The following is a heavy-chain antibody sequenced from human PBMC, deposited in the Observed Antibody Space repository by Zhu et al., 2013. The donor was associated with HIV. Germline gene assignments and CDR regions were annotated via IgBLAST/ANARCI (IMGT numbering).Heavy chain of an antibody. V-gene: IGHV1-69*06. Sequence: QLQLVQSGAEVKKPGSSMKVSCKASGGNFNSYTFSWVRQAPGQGLEWMGGIMPIFTKTIYAQKFQGRVTISADKSRSTVFMEVNSLRSEDTAVFYCASSQIRDSDILTGYYSERYYFDYWGQGTLVTVSS. CDR2: IMPIFTKT. D-gene: IGHD3-9*01. CDR1: GGNFNSYT. J-gene: IGHJ4*02. CDR3: ASSQIRDSDILTGYYSERYYFDY.